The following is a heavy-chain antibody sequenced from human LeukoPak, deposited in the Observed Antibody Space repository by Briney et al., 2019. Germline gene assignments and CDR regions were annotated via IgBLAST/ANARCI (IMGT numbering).Heavy chain of an antibody. CDR2: IIPILGIA. V-gene: IGHV1-69*02. Sequence: ASVRISCKASGGTFSSYTISWVRQAPGQGPEWMGRIIPILGIANYAQKFQGRVTITADKSTSTAYMELSSLRSEDTAVYYCARAGGSSSSDYWGQGTLVTVSS. CDR3: ARAGGSSSSDY. D-gene: IGHD6-6*01. CDR1: GGTFSSYT. J-gene: IGHJ4*02.